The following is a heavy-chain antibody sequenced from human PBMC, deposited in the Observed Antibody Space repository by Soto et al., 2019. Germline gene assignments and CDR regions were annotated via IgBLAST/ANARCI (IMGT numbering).Heavy chain of an antibody. CDR3: PTEPRRYSGEYYFDY. CDR2: IKSKTDGGTK. J-gene: IGHJ4*02. Sequence: EVKLVESGGGLVKPGGSLRLSCAASGFTFSNAWLNWVRQPPGKGLEWVGRIKSKTDGGTKDYAASVKGRITIARDYSKNALYLQTSSMTTDNTAVYYCPTEPRRYSGEYYFDYWGQGTLVTVSS. D-gene: IGHD6-25*01. CDR1: GFTFSNAW. V-gene: IGHV3-15*07.